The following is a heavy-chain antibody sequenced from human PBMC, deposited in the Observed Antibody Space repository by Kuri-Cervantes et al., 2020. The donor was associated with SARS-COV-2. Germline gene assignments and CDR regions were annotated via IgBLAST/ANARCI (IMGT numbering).Heavy chain of an antibody. Sequence: GESLKISCAASGFTFSSNAMTWVRQAPGKGLEWVSGISGSGRSTYYADSVKGRFTISRDNSKNTLHLQMNSLSAEDTAVYYCAKGWNSLDPWGQGTLVTVSS. D-gene: IGHD1-1*01. CDR1: GFTFSSNA. CDR2: ISGSGRST. CDR3: AKGWNSLDP. J-gene: IGHJ5*02. V-gene: IGHV3-23*01.